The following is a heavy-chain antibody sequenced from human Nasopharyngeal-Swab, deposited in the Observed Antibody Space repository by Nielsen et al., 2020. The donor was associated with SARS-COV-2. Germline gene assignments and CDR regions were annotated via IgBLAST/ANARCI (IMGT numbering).Heavy chain of an antibody. J-gene: IGHJ6*02. D-gene: IGHD3-3*01. CDR3: ARGTVFGVANGMDV. V-gene: IGHV3-21*01. Sequence: GGSLRLSCAASEFTFRDYSMNWVRQAPGKGLEWVSSIGRYGTDIFHADSVKGRFSVFRDAANKSIYLQMRSLRAEDTAVYYCARGTVFGVANGMDVWGQGTTVTVSS. CDR1: EFTFRDYS. CDR2: IGRYGTDI.